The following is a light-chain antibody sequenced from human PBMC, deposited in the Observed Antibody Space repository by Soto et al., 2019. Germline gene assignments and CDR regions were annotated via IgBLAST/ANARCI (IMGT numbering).Light chain of an antibody. J-gene: IGKJ1*01. CDR2: AAS. CDR1: QTVSSNY. V-gene: IGKV3-20*01. Sequence: VLTQSPGTLSLSPGERATLSCRASQTVSSNYLAWYQQKPGQAPRLLIFAASTRVTGIPDRFSGSGSETDFTLTISRLEPEDFAVYHCQQYGDSPPTFGQGTKVDSK. CDR3: QQYGDSPPT.